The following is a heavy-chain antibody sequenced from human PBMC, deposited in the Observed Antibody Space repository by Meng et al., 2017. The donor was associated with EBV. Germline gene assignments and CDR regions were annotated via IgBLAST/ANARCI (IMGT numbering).Heavy chain of an antibody. CDR2: LIPMSDAP. Sequence: QVRLVQSGAGVKKPGSSVKVSCKTSGGTFSSDSISWVRQAPGQGLEWMGGLIPMSDAPHYAQKFQGRVTITADESTSTHYMDLSGLRSGDTAVYYCASESGRGFTPDYWGQGTLVTVSS. CDR1: GGTFSSDS. J-gene: IGHJ4*02. V-gene: IGHV1-69*01. CDR3: ASESGRGFTPDY. D-gene: IGHD3-10*01.